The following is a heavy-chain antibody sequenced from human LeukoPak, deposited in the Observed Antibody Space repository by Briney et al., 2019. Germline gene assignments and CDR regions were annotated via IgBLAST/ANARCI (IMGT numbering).Heavy chain of an antibody. D-gene: IGHD3-22*01. CDR2: INYSGNT. CDR3: ARRYYYDSSGRDAFDC. Sequence: PSETLSLTCTVSGGSITSSSYNWVWIRPPPGQGLEWIGRINYSGNTYYNPALTSRVSISLDTSKNQFSLKLSSVPAADTAVYCCARRYYYDSSGRDAFDCWGQGTLVTVSS. V-gene: IGHV4-39*01. CDR1: GGSITSSSYN. J-gene: IGHJ4*02.